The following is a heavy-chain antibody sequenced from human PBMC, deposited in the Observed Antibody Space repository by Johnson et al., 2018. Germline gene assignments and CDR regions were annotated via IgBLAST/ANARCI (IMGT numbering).Heavy chain of an antibody. CDR3: ASLTGFDGFDI. J-gene: IGHJ3*02. CDR1: GYTFTSYV. V-gene: IGHV1-3*01. CDR2: INAGKGLP. D-gene: IGHD7-27*01. Sequence: QVQLGQSGAEVKEPGASVRVSCKASGYTFTSYVMHWVRQAPGQRLEWMGWINAGKGLPTYSQNFQGRVPMTSDTPTSTVYMDLTSLRSEDTAVYYGASLTGFDGFDIWGQGTMVTFSS.